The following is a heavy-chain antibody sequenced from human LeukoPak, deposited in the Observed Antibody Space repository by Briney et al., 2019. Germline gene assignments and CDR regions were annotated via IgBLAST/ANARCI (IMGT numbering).Heavy chain of an antibody. CDR2: ISGNGGST. J-gene: IGHJ4*02. CDR1: GFTFSSYA. V-gene: IGHV3-23*01. CDR3: AKDGSWLHTPSDY. Sequence: GGSLRLSCAASGFTFSSYAMSWVRQAPGKGLEWVSCISGNGGSTYYADSVKGRFTISRDNSKNTLYLQMNSLRAEDTAVYYCAKDGSWLHTPSDYWGQGTLVTVSS. D-gene: IGHD5-24*01.